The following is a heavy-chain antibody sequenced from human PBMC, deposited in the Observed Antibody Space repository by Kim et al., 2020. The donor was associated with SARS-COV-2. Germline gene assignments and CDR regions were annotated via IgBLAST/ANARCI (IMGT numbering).Heavy chain of an antibody. J-gene: IGHJ5*02. CDR2: IYHSGST. CDR1: GGSISSGGYS. V-gene: IGHV4-30-2*01. D-gene: IGHD4-17*01. Sequence: SETLSLTCAVSGGSISSGGYSWSWIRQPPGKGLEWIGYIYHSGSTYYNPSLKSRVTISVDRSKNQFSLKLSSVTAADTAVYYCARGFPYGDYGWFDPWGQGTLVTVSS. CDR3: ARGFPYGDYGWFDP.